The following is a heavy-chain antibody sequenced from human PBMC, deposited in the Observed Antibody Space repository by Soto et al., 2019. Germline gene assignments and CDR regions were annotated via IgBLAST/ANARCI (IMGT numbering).Heavy chain of an antibody. CDR1: GYTFTAHA. V-gene: IGHV1-3*05. CDR3: ARSAIIPSGGLIGPFDF. D-gene: IGHD3-16*02. J-gene: IGHJ4*02. CDR2: INAANGNT. Sequence: QVQLVQSGAEEKKPGASVKVSCETSGYTFTAHAIHWVRQAPGQTLEWMGWINAANGNTRSAQKFQTRLTLTRDTSARAAYMDLRSLRFEDTAVDYCARSAIIPSGGLIGPFDFWGQGNLVAVSS.